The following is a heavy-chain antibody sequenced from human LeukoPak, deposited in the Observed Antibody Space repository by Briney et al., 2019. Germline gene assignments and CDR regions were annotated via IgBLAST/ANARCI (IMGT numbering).Heavy chain of an antibody. J-gene: IGHJ4*02. CDR1: GGSISSYY. Sequence: SETLSLTCTVSGGSISSYYWSWIRQPPGKGLEWIGYIYYSGSTNYNPSLKSRVTISVDTSKNQFSLKLSSVTAADTAVYYCARVQGYDILTGYFDYWGQGTLVTVSS. CDR2: IYYSGST. CDR3: ARVQGYDILTGYFDY. V-gene: IGHV4-59*01. D-gene: IGHD3-9*01.